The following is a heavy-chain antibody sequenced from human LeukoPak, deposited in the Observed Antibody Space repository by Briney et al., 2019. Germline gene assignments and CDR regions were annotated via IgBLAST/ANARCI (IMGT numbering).Heavy chain of an antibody. J-gene: IGHJ6*03. Sequence: PSETLSLTCTVSGASIRSHYWSWIRQPPGKGLEWIGYIYYSGSTNYNPSLKSRVTISVDTSKNQFSLKLSSVTAADTAVYYCARLRAVIFRYYYMDVWGKGTTVTVSS. V-gene: IGHV4-59*11. CDR2: IYYSGST. CDR3: ARLRAVIFRYYYMDV. D-gene: IGHD4-11*01. CDR1: GASIRSHY.